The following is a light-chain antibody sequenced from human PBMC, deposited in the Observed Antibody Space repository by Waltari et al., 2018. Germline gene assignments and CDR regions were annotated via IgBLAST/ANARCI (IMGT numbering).Light chain of an antibody. Sequence: QSALTQPRSVSGSPGQSVTISCTGTNSDVGGYDYVSWYQQYPGKAPQLMVFEVTTRPSGVPARFYGSKSGNTASLTISGLQVEDEADYYCCSYAGSYTRVFGGGTKLTVL. CDR2: EVT. CDR1: NSDVGGYDY. CDR3: CSYAGSYTRV. J-gene: IGLJ3*02. V-gene: IGLV2-11*01.